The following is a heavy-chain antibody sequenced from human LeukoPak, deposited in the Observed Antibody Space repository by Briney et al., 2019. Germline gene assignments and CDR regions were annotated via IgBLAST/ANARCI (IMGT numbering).Heavy chain of an antibody. CDR2: IIPILGIA. V-gene: IGHV1-69*04. CDR1: GGTFSSYA. D-gene: IGHD3-22*01. J-gene: IGHJ4*02. CDR3: ARLYHYYDSSGPTDPFDY. Sequence: SVKVSCKASGGTFSSYAISWVRQAPGQGLEWMGRIIPILGIANYARKFQGRVTITADKSTSTAYMELSSLRSEDTAVYYCARLYHYYDSSGPTDPFDYWGQGTLVTVSS.